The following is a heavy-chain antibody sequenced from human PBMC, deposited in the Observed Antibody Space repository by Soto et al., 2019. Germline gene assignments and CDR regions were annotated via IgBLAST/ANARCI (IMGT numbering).Heavy chain of an antibody. D-gene: IGHD2-2*02. V-gene: IGHV1-69*01. J-gene: IGHJ5*02. Sequence: QVQLVQSGAEVKKPGSSVKVSCKASGGTFSSYAISWVRQAPGQGLEWMGGIIPIFGTANYAQQVQGRVTITADESTSTAYMALSSLRSEATAVYYCASRYCSTTSCYTGWFDPWGQGTLVTVSS. CDR3: ASRYCSTTSCYTGWFDP. CDR2: IIPIFGTA. CDR1: GGTFSSYA.